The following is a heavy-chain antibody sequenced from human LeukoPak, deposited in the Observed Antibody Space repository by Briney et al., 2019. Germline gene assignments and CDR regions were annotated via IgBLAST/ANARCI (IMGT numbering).Heavy chain of an antibody. CDR1: GFTVNGNY. CDR2: IYSGGTT. D-gene: IGHD3-10*01. J-gene: IGHJ4*02. CDR3: ARVGHYGSGSCFES. Sequence: RAGGSLRLSCVASGFTVNGNYMSWVRQAPGKGLEWVSVIYSGGTTYYADSVKGRFTISRDNSKNTLYLQMNSLRAEDTAVYYCARVGHYGSGSCFESWDQGTLVTVSS. V-gene: IGHV3-53*01.